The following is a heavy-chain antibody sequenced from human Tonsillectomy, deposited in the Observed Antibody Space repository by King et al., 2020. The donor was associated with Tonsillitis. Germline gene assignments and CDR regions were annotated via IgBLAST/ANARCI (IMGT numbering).Heavy chain of an antibody. Sequence: HVQLVESGGGVVQPGRSLRLSCAASGFNFSTCGMHWVRQAPGKGLEWVAVIWYDGSTDYYAASVKCRFTISRDNAKNSLFLQMNSLRAEDTAVYYCAREVQGFSSWYMITGGGGKLDYWGQGTLGTVSS. CDR2: IWYDGSTD. CDR1: GFNFSTCG. J-gene: IGHJ4*02. CDR3: AREVQGFSSWYMITGGGGKLDY. D-gene: IGHD3-16*01. V-gene: IGHV3-33*08.